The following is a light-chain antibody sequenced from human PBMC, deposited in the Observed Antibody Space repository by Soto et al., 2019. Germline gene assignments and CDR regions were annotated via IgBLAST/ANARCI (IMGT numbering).Light chain of an antibody. Sequence: QLVLTQSPSASASLGASVKLTCTLSSGHSTYAIAWHQQRPEKGPRYLMKLNSDGSHNKGDGIPDRFSGSSSGAERYLTISSLQSEDEADYYCQTWVTGPPWVFGGGTKLTV. CDR1: SGHSTYA. CDR3: QTWVTGPPWV. J-gene: IGLJ3*02. V-gene: IGLV4-69*01. CDR2: LNSDGSH.